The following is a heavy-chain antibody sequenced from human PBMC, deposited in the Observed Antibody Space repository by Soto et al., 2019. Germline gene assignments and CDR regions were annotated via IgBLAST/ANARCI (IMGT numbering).Heavy chain of an antibody. J-gene: IGHJ4*02. Sequence: EVQLLESGGGLVQPGGSLRLFCAASGFTFNSYAMSWVRQAPGKGLEWVSAMSGSGGSTYYADSVKGRFTISRDNSKSTLYLHMNSLRVEDTAVYYCAKNPQMCSGGSCYSGLGYWGQGTLVTVSS. D-gene: IGHD2-15*01. CDR3: AKNPQMCSGGSCYSGLGY. CDR2: MSGSGGST. V-gene: IGHV3-23*01. CDR1: GFTFNSYA.